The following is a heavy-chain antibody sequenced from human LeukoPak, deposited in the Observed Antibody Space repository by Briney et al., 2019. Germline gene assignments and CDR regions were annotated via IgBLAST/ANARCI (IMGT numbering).Heavy chain of an antibody. V-gene: IGHV3-33*06. Sequence: ERSLRLSCVASGFSFSSYGMHWVRQAPGKGLEWVAAIWYDGANKYYVDSVEGRFTISRDNSKNTLYLQMNSLRAEDTAVYYCAKEGTPQVSTWYDLWGQGTQVIVSS. CDR3: AKEGTPQVSTWYDL. CDR1: GFSFSSYG. J-gene: IGHJ5*02. CDR2: IWYDGANK. D-gene: IGHD3-10*01.